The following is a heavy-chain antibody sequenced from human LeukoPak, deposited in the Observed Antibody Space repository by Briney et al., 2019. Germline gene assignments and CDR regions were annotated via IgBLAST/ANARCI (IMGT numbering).Heavy chain of an antibody. CDR1: GFTFDDYA. V-gene: IGHV3-9*01. CDR2: ISWNSGSI. CDR3: AKGSSSGLTAYYYYYMDV. Sequence: GGSLRLSCAASGFTFDDYAMHWVRQAPGKGLEGVSGISWNSGSIGYADSVKGRFTISRDNAKNSLYLQMNSLRAEDTALYYCAKGSSSGLTAYYYYYMDVWGKGTTVTVSS. J-gene: IGHJ6*03. D-gene: IGHD3-10*01.